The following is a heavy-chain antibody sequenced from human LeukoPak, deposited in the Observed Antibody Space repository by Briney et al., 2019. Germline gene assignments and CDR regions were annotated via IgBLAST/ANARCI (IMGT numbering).Heavy chain of an antibody. D-gene: IGHD3-9*01. CDR3: ARASSKQLAGYLPDGFDI. V-gene: IGHV3-21*01. J-gene: IGHJ3*02. CDR1: GFTFSSYS. Sequence: GGSLRLSCAASGFTFSSYSMNWVRQAPGKGLEWVSSISSSGTYVYYADSVKGRFTISRDNAKNSLSLQMNSLRADNAAVYYCARASSKQLAGYLPDGFDIWGQGTMVTVSS. CDR2: ISSSGTYV.